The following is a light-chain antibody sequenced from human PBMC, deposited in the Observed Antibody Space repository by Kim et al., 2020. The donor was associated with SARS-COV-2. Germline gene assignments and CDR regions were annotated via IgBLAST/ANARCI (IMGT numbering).Light chain of an antibody. V-gene: IGKV1-39*01. J-gene: IGKJ1*01. CDR1: QSFSSW. CDR2: NAS. Sequence: DIQMTQSPSTLSASVGDRVTITCRASQSFSSWLNWYQQKPGKAPKLLIYNASSLQSGVPSRFSGSGSGTDFTLTISSLQPEDFATYYCQQSYSNPRTFGQGTKVDIK. CDR3: QQSYSNPRT.